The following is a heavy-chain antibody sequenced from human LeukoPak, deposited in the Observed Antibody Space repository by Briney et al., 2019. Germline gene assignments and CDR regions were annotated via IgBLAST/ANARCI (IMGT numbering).Heavy chain of an antibody. CDR2: ISYDGSSK. D-gene: IGHD6-13*01. J-gene: IGHJ4*02. Sequence: GGSLRLSCAASGFTFSSYAMHRVRQAPGKGLEWVALISYDGSSKYYADSVKGRFTISRDNSQNTLYLQMNSLRTGDTAMYYCARVHSSSWYCCADCWGQGTLVTVSS. V-gene: IGHV3-30-3*01. CDR1: GFTFSSYA. CDR3: ARVHSSSWYCCADC.